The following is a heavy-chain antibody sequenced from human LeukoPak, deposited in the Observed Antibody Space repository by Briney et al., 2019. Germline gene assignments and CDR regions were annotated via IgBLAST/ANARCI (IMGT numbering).Heavy chain of an antibody. CDR3: ARTLVKLELILIDY. J-gene: IGHJ4*02. D-gene: IGHD1-7*01. Sequence: ASVKVSCKASGYTFTSYGISWVRQAPGQGLEWMGWISVYNGHTNYAQKFQGRVTMTTDTSTSTVYMELRSLRSDDTAVYYCARTLVKLELILIDYWGQGTLVTVSS. V-gene: IGHV1-18*01. CDR2: ISVYNGHT. CDR1: GYTFTSYG.